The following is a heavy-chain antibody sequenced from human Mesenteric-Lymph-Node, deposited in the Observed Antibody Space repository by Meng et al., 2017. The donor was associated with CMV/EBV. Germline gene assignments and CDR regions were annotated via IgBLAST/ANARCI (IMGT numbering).Heavy chain of an antibody. Sequence: ASVKVSCKASGYTFTSYGISWVRQAPGQGLEWMGWISAYNGNTNYAQKLQGRVTMTTDTSTSTAYMELRSLRSDDTAVYYCARGRLSITIFGTYNYYYGMDVWGQGTTVTVSS. CDR2: ISAYNGNT. D-gene: IGHD3-3*01. J-gene: IGHJ6*02. V-gene: IGHV1-18*01. CDR3: ARGRLSITIFGTYNYYYGMDV. CDR1: GYTFTSYG.